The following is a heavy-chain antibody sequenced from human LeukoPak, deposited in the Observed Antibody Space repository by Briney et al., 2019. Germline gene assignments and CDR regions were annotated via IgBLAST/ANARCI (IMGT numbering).Heavy chain of an antibody. J-gene: IGHJ6*03. CDR2: IYYSGST. CDR1: GGSISSSSYY. CDR3: ARGYCSSASCYIPSPYYMDV. D-gene: IGHD2-2*02. Sequence: SETLSLTCTVSGGSISSSSYYWGWIRQPPGKGLEWIGSIYYSGSTYYNPSLKSRVTISVDTSKNQFSLKLSSVTAADTAVYYCARGYCSSASCYIPSPYYMDVWGKGTTVTVSS. V-gene: IGHV4-39*01.